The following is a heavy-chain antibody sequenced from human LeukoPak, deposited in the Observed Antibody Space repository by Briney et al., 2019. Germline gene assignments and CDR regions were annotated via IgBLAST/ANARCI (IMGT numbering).Heavy chain of an antibody. CDR1: GFTFSSYA. D-gene: IGHD2-2*01. CDR3: AKSLVVVVPAATMSPTYYYGMDV. V-gene: IGHV3-23*01. J-gene: IGHJ6*04. Sequence: PGGSLRLSCAASGFTFSSYAMSWVRQAPGKGLEWVSAIRGSGGSTYYADSVKGRFTISRDNSKNTLYLQMNSLRAEDTAVYYCAKSLVVVVPAATMSPTYYYGMDVWGKGTTVTVSS. CDR2: IRGSGGST.